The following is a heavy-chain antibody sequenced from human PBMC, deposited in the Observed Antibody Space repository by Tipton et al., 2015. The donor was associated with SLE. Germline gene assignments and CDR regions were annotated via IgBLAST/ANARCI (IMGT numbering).Heavy chain of an antibody. CDR3: ARGVGATTWFDP. V-gene: IGHV4-38-2*01. CDR1: AYSISSGYY. J-gene: IGHJ5*02. CDR2: VYHSGRD. D-gene: IGHD1-26*01. Sequence: TLSLTCAVSAYSISSGYYLGWIRQPPGTGLEWIGTVYHSGRDSYNPSLKSRVTISVDKSKNHFSLKLSSVTAADTAVYYCARGVGATTWFDPWGQGTLVTVSS.